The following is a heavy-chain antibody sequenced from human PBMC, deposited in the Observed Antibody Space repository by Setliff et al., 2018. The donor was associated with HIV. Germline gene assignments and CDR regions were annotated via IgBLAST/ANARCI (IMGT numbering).Heavy chain of an antibody. Sequence: SESLSLTCIVSGASISSDTWSWIRQPPGKGLQWIGFIYNSEMINYNPSLKSRVSMSLDTSKNQFSLKLTSVTAADTAVYYCARGGTSSNWFDPWGQGTLVTVSS. CDR2: IYNSEMI. CDR3: ARGGTSSNWFDP. J-gene: IGHJ5*02. CDR1: GASISSDT. D-gene: IGHD1-26*01. V-gene: IGHV4-59*01.